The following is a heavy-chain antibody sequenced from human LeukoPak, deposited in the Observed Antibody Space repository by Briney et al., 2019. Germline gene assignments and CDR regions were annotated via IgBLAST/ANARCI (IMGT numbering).Heavy chain of an antibody. V-gene: IGHV4-38-2*02. CDR2: IYHSGNT. J-gene: IGHJ4*02. CDR1: SYSISSGYY. D-gene: IGHD4-23*01. CDR3: ARVNYAGNFHFDY. Sequence: SETLSLTCTVSSYSISSGYYWGWIRQSPRKGLEWIGSIYHSGNTYYNPSLKSRVTISVDTSSNQFSLKLSSVTAADTAVYYCARVNYAGNFHFDYWGQGTLVTVSS.